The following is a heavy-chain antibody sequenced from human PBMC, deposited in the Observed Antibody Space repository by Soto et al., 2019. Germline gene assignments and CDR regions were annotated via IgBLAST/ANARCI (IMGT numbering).Heavy chain of an antibody. CDR2: IYHSGNT. J-gene: IGHJ4*02. CDR1: GGSISSGGYS. Sequence: QLQLQESGSGLVKPSQTLSLTCAVSGGSISSGGYSWSWIRQPPGKVLEWIGYIYHSGNTYYNPSLKSRXXIXVXXSKNQFSLNLTSVTAADTAMYYCARGDYGPYYFDYWGQGTLVTVSS. V-gene: IGHV4-30-2*01. D-gene: IGHD4-17*01. CDR3: ARGDYGPYYFDY.